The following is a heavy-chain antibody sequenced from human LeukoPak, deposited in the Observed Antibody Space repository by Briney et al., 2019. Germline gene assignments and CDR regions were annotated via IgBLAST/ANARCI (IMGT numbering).Heavy chain of an antibody. V-gene: IGHV3-7*01. CDR1: GFTFSSYA. CDR2: INLDGSVR. Sequence: GGSLRLSCAASGFTFSSYAMSWVRQAPGKGLEWVANINLDGSVRHYVDSARGRFTISRDNAKNSLYLQMNSLRAEDTALYYCATSDDSSGSDWGQGTLVTVS. D-gene: IGHD3-22*01. J-gene: IGHJ4*02. CDR3: ATSDDSSGSD.